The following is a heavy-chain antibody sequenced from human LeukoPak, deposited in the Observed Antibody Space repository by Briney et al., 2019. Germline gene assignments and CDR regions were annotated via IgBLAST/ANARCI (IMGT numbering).Heavy chain of an antibody. Sequence: PETLSLTCTVSGGPISNYYWSWIRQPLGKGLEWIGYIYYSGSTNYKPSLKSRVTISVDTSKNQFSLKLSSVTAADTAVYYCARLGSSGYYSDYWGQGTLVTVSS. D-gene: IGHD3-22*01. J-gene: IGHJ4*02. CDR2: IYYSGST. CDR1: GGPISNYY. CDR3: ARLGSSGYYSDY. V-gene: IGHV4-59*08.